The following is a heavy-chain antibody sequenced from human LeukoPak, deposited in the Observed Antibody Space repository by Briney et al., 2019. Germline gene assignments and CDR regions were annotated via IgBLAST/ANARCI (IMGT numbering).Heavy chain of an antibody. CDR2: ISYDGSNK. D-gene: IGHD6-13*01. J-gene: IGHJ4*02. CDR1: GFTFSSYG. V-gene: IGHV3-30*18. Sequence: GGSLRLSCAASGFTFSSYGMHWVRQAPGKELEWVAVISYDGSNKYYADSVKGRFTISRDNSKNTLYLQMNSLRAEDTAVYYCAKSGYDYWGQGTLVTVSS. CDR3: AKSGYDY.